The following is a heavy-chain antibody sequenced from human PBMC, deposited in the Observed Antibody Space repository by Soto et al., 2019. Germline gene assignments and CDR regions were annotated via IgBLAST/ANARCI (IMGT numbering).Heavy chain of an antibody. CDR1: GDSVSSNSAA. CDR3: ARDRYYGSGSEADYYYYGMDV. CDR2: TYYRSKWYN. Sequence: QTLSLTCAISGDSVSSNSAAWNWIRQSPSRGLEWLGRTYYRSKWYNDYAVSVKSRITINPDTSKNQFSLQLNSVTPEDTAVYYCARDRYYGSGSEADYYYYGMDVWGQGTTVTVSS. V-gene: IGHV6-1*01. J-gene: IGHJ6*02. D-gene: IGHD3-10*01.